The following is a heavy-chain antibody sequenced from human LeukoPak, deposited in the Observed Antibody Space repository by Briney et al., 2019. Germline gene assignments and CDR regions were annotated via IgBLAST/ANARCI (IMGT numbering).Heavy chain of an antibody. J-gene: IGHJ4*02. CDR3: ARRSGPFGVVIKRSSHGPIGY. D-gene: IGHD3-3*01. V-gene: IGHV4-34*01. Sequence: SEILSLTCAVYGGSFSGYYWSWIRQPPGKGLEWIGEINHSGSTNYNPSLKSRVTISVDTSKNQFSLKLSSVTAADTAVYYCARRSGPFGVVIKRSSHGPIGYWGQGTLVTVSS. CDR2: INHSGST. CDR1: GGSFSGYY.